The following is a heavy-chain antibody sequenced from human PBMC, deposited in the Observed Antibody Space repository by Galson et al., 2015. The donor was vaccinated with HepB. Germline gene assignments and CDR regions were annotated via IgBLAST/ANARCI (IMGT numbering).Heavy chain of an antibody. V-gene: IGHV1-18*01. CDR3: ARVGYIVVVPAAMPDDY. CDR1: GYTFTSYG. Sequence: SVKVSCKASGYTFTSYGISWVRQAPGQGLEWMGWISAYNGNTNYAQKLQGRVTMTTDTSTSTAYMELRSLRSDDTAVYYCARVGYIVVVPAAMPDDYWGQGTLVTVSS. D-gene: IGHD2-2*01. CDR2: ISAYNGNT. J-gene: IGHJ4*02.